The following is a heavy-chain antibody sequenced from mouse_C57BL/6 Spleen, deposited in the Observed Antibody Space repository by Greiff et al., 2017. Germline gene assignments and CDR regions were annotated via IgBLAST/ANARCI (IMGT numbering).Heavy chain of an antibody. J-gene: IGHJ4*01. CDR1: GYTFTSYW. D-gene: IGHD2-1*01. CDR3: ARSRGNFYAMDY. CDR2: INPSNGGT. Sequence: QVQLQQPGTELVKPGASVKLSCKASGYTFTSYWKHWVKQRPGQGLEWIGNINPSNGGTNYNEKFKSKATLTVDKSSSTAYMQLSSLTSEDSAVYYCARSRGNFYAMDYWGQGTSVTVSS. V-gene: IGHV1-53*01.